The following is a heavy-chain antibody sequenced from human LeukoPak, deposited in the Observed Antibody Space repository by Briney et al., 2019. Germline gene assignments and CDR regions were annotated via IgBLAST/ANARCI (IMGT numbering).Heavy chain of an antibody. CDR1: GFTFSSYG. J-gene: IGHJ4*02. CDR2: TWYDGSNK. D-gene: IGHD3-9*01. V-gene: IGHV3-33*01. Sequence: PGGSLRLSCAASGFTFSSYGMHWVRQAPGKGLEWVAVTWYDGSNKYYADSVKGRYAISRDNSKNTLYLQMNSLRAEDTAVYYCARESLLLRYFDNWGQGTLVTVSS. CDR3: ARESLLLRYFDN.